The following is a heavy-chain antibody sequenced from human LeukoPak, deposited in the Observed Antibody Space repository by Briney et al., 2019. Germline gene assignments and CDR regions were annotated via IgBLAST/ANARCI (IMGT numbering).Heavy chain of an antibody. J-gene: IGHJ4*02. CDR3: ARVTGPRDY. V-gene: IGHV3-64*01. CDR2: ISSNGGST. CDR1: GFTFSSYA. Sequence: SGGSLRLSCAASGFTFSSYAMHWFRQAPGKGLDYVSAISSNGGSTYYANSVKGRFTISRDNSKNTLYLQMGSLRAEDMAVYYCARVTGPRDYWGQGTLVTVSS.